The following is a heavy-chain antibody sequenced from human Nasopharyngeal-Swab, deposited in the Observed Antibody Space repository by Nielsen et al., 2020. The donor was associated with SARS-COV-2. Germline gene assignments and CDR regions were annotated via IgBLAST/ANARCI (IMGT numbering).Heavy chain of an antibody. CDR1: GFTFSSYA. D-gene: IGHD6-19*01. CDR3: ARVGQWLGYYYYGMDV. Sequence: LSLTCAASGFTFSSYAMSWVRQAPGKGLEWVSAISGSGGSTYYADSVKGRFTISRDNSKNTLYLQMNSLRAEDTAVYYCARVGQWLGYYYYGMDVWGQGTTVTVSS. J-gene: IGHJ6*02. CDR2: ISGSGGST. V-gene: IGHV3-23*01.